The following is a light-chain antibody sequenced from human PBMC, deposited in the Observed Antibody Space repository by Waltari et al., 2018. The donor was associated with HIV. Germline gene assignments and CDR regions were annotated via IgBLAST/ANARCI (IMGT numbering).Light chain of an antibody. CDR3: SSYTSSNTWV. V-gene: IGLV2-18*02. CDR1: SSDVGRYNR. Sequence: QSALTQPPSVSGSPGQSVTISCTGTSSDVGRYNRVPWYQQPPGTAPKLMIYEVSNRPSGVPDRFSGSKSGNTASLTISGLQAEDEADYYCSSYTSSNTWVFGGGTKLTVL. J-gene: IGLJ3*02. CDR2: EVS.